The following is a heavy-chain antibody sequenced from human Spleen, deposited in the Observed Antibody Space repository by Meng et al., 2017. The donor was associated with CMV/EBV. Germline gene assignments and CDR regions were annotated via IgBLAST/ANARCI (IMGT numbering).Heavy chain of an antibody. CDR1: GGSFSGYY. J-gene: IGHJ4*02. Sequence: YGGSFSGYYWSWIRQPPGKGLEWIGEINHSGSTNYNPSLKSRVTISVDTSKNQFSLKLSSVTAADTAVYYCARRSIGYSSGWYYFDYWGQGTLVTVSS. V-gene: IGHV4-34*01. CDR2: INHSGST. D-gene: IGHD6-19*01. CDR3: ARRSIGYSSGWYYFDY.